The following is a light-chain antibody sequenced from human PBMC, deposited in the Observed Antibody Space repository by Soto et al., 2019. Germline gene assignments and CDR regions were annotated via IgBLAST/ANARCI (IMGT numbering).Light chain of an antibody. CDR2: DAS. V-gene: IGKV1-33*01. Sequence: DIQMTQSPSSLSASVGDRVTITCQASQDISNYLNWYQQKPGTAPKLLIYDASNLETGEPSRFXDSGYRTDFTFTISSLQHDDIAAYYCQRYDKLPPRLILGGGTNVEIK. CDR3: QRYDKLPPRLI. CDR1: QDISNY. J-gene: IGKJ4*01.